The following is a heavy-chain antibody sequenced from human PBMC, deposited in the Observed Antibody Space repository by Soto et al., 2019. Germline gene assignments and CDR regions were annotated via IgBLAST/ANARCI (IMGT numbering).Heavy chain of an antibody. CDR1: GGSISSYY. J-gene: IGHJ3*02. D-gene: IGHD4-17*01. CDR3: ARDADYDAFDI. V-gene: IGHV4-59*01. CDR2: IYYSGST. Sequence: PSETLSLTCTVSGGSISSYYWSWIRQPPGKGLEWIGYIYYSGSTNYNPSLKSRVTISVDTSKNQFSLKLSSVTAADTAVYYCARDADYDAFDIWGQGTMVTVSS.